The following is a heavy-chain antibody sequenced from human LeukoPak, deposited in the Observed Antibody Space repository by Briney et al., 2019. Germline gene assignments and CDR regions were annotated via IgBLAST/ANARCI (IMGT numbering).Heavy chain of an antibody. Sequence: GGYLRLSCAAPRVTISSYSMNWVRQGPGEGLKCVSSISVSSSYIYYADSVKGRFTISRDNAKNSLYLQMNSLRAEDTDVYYCARMEDYGDSTSDYWGQGSLVTVSS. V-gene: IGHV3-21*01. CDR3: ARMEDYGDSTSDY. CDR2: ISVSSSYI. D-gene: IGHD4-17*01. CDR1: RVTISSYS. J-gene: IGHJ4*02.